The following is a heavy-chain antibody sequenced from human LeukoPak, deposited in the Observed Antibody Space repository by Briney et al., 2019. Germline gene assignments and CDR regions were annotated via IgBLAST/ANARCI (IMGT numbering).Heavy chain of an antibody. CDR1: GGSFSGYY. CDR3: ARRIFGGYDVAAYYYYGMDV. J-gene: IGHJ6*04. V-gene: IGHV4-34*01. Sequence: PSETLSLTCAVYGGSFSGYYWSWIRQPPGKGLEWIGEIYHSGSTNYNPSLKSRVTISVDKSKNQFSLKLSSVTAADTAVYYCARRIFGGYDVAAYYYYGMDVWGKGTTVTVSS. D-gene: IGHD5-12*01. CDR2: IYHSGST.